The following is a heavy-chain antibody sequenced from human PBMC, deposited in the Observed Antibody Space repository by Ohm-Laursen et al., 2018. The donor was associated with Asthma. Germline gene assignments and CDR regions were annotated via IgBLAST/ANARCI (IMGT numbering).Heavy chain of an antibody. CDR3: AKDRGSSSWLLDY. V-gene: IGHV3-30*18. D-gene: IGHD6-13*01. CDR1: GFTFSSYG. CDR2: ISYDGSNK. J-gene: IGHJ4*02. Sequence: SLRLSCTAPGFTFSSYGMHWVRQAPGKGLEWVAVISYDGSNKYYADSVKGRFTISRDNSKNTLYLQMNSLRAEDTAVYYCAKDRGSSSWLLDYWGQGTLVTVSS.